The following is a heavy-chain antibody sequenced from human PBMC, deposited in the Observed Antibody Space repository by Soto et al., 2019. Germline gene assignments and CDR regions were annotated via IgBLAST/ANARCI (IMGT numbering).Heavy chain of an antibody. CDR1: GFTFSSYA. CDR3: AKEDSSSSWSPFDS. D-gene: IGHD6-13*01. V-gene: IGHV3-23*01. Sequence: LRLSCAASGFTFSSYAMSWVRQAPGKGLEGGSAISGSGGSTYYADSVKSRFTISRDTSKNTLYLQMNSLRAEDTAVYYCAKEDSSSSWSPFDSWGQGTLVTVSS. CDR2: ISGSGGST. J-gene: IGHJ4*02.